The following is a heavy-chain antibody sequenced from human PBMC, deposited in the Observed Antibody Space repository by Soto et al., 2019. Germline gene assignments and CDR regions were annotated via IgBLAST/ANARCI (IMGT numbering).Heavy chain of an antibody. CDR3: ARVSYDYIWGSYRPDLLDI. CDR2: IYYSGST. Sequence: SETLSLTCTVSGGSISSYYWSWIRQPPGKGLEWIGYIYYSGSTYYNPSLKSRVTISVDTSKNQFSLKLSSVTAADTAVYYCARVSYDYIWGSYRPDLLDIWGQGTMVTVSS. V-gene: IGHV4-59*12. CDR1: GGSISSYY. J-gene: IGHJ3*02. D-gene: IGHD3-16*02.